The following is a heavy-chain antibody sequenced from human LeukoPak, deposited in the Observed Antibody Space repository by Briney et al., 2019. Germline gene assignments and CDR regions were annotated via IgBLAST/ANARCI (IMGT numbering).Heavy chain of an antibody. CDR1: GFTVSDNY. Sequence: PGGSLRLSCAASGFTVSDNYTSWVRQAPRKGLEWVPAIFGGGRTYYADSVKGRFIISRDNSKNTVYLQLNSLRAEDTAVYYCARDPRGDSSSWYYFDYWGQGTLVTVSS. CDR3: ARDPRGDSSSWYYFDY. CDR2: IFGGGRT. J-gene: IGHJ4*02. D-gene: IGHD6-13*01. V-gene: IGHV3-53*01.